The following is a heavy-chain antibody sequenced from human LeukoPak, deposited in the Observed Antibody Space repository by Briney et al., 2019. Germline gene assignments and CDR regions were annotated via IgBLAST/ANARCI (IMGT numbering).Heavy chain of an antibody. Sequence: GGSLRLSCAASACTFSSYEMNWVRQAPGKGLEWVSYISGSGSTIHYADSVKGRFTISRDNAKTSVYLQMNSLRTEDTAVYYCARISNSSSYFDLWGQGTLVTVSS. CDR2: ISGSGSTI. J-gene: IGHJ5*02. CDR1: ACTFSSYE. V-gene: IGHV3-48*03. CDR3: ARISNSSSYFDL. D-gene: IGHD2-2*01.